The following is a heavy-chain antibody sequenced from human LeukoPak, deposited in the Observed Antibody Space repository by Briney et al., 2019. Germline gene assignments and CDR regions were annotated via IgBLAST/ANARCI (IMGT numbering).Heavy chain of an antibody. V-gene: IGHV1-18*01. Sequence: ASVKVSCKASGYTFTNYGISWVRQAPGRGLEWMGWISAYNGNTNYAQKFQGRITMTTDTSTSTAYMELRSLRSDDTAVYYCARDLKMGYSSGRYSWGTGSSNDYWGQGTLVTVSS. CDR3: ARDLKMGYSSGRYSWGTGSSNDY. J-gene: IGHJ4*02. CDR2: ISAYNGNT. CDR1: GYTFTNYG. D-gene: IGHD6-19*01.